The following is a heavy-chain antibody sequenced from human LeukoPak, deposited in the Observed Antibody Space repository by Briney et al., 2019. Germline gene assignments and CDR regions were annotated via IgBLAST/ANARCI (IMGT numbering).Heavy chain of an antibody. J-gene: IGHJ6*02. CDR3: ARQEAVTATYFYGMDV. CDR1: GGSISSSSYY. D-gene: IGHD2-21*02. CDR2: IYYSGNT. V-gene: IGHV4-39*01. Sequence: PSETLSLTCTVSGGSISSSSYYWGWIRQPPGKGLEWIGSIYYSGNTYYNPSLKSRVTISVDTSKIQFSLRLSSMTAADTAVYHCARQEAVTATYFYGMDVWGQGTTVTVSS.